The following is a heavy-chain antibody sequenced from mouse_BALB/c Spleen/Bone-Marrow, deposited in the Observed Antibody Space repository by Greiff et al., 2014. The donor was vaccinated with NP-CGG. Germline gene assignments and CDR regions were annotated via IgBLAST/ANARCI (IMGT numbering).Heavy chain of an antibody. V-gene: IGHV7-3*02. Sequence: EVKLVESGGGLVQPGGSLRLSCATSGFTFTDYYMSWVRQPLGKALEWLGFIRNKANGYTTEYSASVKGRFTISRDNSQSILYLQMNTLRAEDSATYYCARDKNYGSYWYFDVWGAGTTVTVSS. CDR1: GFTFTDYY. J-gene: IGHJ1*01. CDR3: ARDKNYGSYWYFDV. D-gene: IGHD2-1*01. CDR2: IRNKANGYTT.